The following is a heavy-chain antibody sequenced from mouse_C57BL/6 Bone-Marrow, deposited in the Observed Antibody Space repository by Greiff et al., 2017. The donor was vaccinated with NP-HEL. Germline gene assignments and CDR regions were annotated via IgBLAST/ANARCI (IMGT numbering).Heavy chain of an antibody. J-gene: IGHJ4*01. CDR2: IDPSDSYT. V-gene: IGHV1-69*01. CDR3: ARNYYYGSSNRYAMDY. Sequence: QVQLQQPGAELVMPGASVKLSCKASGYTFTSYWMHWVKQRPGQGLEWIGEIDPSDSYTNYNQKFKGKSTLTVDKSSSTAYMQLSSLTSEDSAVYYCARNYYYGSSNRYAMDYWGQGTSVTVSS. D-gene: IGHD1-1*01. CDR1: GYTFTSYW.